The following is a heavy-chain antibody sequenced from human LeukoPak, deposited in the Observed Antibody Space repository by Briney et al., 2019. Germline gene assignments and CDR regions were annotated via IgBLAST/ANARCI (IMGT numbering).Heavy chain of an antibody. V-gene: IGHV3-7*05. Sequence: PGGSLRLSCAASVFIFSNYWMNWVRQAPGKGLEWVANIKQDGSEKYYVDSVKGRFTISRDNARKSLYLQMNSLRAEDTAVYYCVIRECWGQGILVTVSS. CDR1: VFIFSNYW. J-gene: IGHJ4*02. CDR2: IKQDGSEK. D-gene: IGHD3-10*01. CDR3: VIREC.